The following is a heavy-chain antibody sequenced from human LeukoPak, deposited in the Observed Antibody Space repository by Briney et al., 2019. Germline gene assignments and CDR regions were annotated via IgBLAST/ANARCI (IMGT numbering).Heavy chain of an antibody. J-gene: IGHJ3*02. CDR1: GFTFSSYA. D-gene: IGHD6-13*01. Sequence: GGSLRLSCAASGFTFSSYAMNWVRQAPGKGLEWVSYISSSGSTIYYADSVKGRFTISRDNAKNSLYLQMNSLRAEDTAVYYCAREWSIAAAGGGAFDIWGQGTMVTVSS. V-gene: IGHV3-48*04. CDR2: ISSSGSTI. CDR3: AREWSIAAAGGGAFDI.